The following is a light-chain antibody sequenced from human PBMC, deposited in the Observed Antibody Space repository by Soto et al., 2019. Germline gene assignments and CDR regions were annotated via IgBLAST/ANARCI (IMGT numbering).Light chain of an antibody. CDR2: DNN. Sequence: QSVLTQPPSVSAAPGQKVTISCSGSSSNIGNNYVSWYQQLPGTAPKLLIYDNNKRPSGIPDRFSGYKSGTSATLGITGLQTGDEADYYCGTWDSSLSAGVFGGGTKVTVL. J-gene: IGLJ3*02. CDR3: GTWDSSLSAGV. V-gene: IGLV1-51*01. CDR1: SSNIGNNY.